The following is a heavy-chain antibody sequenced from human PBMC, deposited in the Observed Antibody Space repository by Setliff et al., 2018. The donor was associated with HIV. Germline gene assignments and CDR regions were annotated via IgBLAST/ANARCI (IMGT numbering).Heavy chain of an antibody. CDR1: GFTFSDSY. Sequence: PGGSLRLSCAASGFTFSDSYMAWIRQAPGKGLEYLSYISTSGIPIFYADSVKGRFAISRDNAKKSLYLQMNSLRVEDTAVYYCAKGQVRSSGWSGVAFDIWGQGTMVTV. CDR2: ISTSGIPI. D-gene: IGHD6-19*01. J-gene: IGHJ3*02. V-gene: IGHV3-11*04. CDR3: AKGQVRSSGWSGVAFDI.